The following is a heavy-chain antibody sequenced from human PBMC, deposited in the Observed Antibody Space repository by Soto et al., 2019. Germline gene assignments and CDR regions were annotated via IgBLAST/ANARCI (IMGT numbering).Heavy chain of an antibody. CDR1: GFTFSSYW. CDR2: IKQDGSEK. D-gene: IGHD3-3*01. Sequence: GSLRLSCAASGFTFSSYWMSWVRQAPGKGLEWVANIKQDGSEKYYVDSVKGRFTISRDNAKNSLYLQMNSLRAEDTAVYYCAIVLAYDFCSGPSWLYPWGQGPRVTVSS. V-gene: IGHV3-7*01. CDR3: AIVLAYDFCSGPSWLYP. J-gene: IGHJ5*02.